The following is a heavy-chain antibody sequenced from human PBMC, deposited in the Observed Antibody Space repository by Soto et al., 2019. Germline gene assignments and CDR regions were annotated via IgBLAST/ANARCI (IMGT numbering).Heavy chain of an antibody. J-gene: IGHJ6*03. CDR2: IYYSGST. CDR1: GGAISSGGYY. CDR3: VSVRRGEPAATPAYYYYYMDV. V-gene: IGHV4-31*03. D-gene: IGHD2-2*01. Sequence: QVQLQESGPGLVKPSQTLSLTCTVSGGAISSGGYYWSWIRQHPGKGLEWIGYIYYSGSTYYNPSLKSRVTISLDTSKNQFALNLSSVTAADTAVYYCVSVRRGEPAATPAYYYYYMDVWGNGTTVTVSS.